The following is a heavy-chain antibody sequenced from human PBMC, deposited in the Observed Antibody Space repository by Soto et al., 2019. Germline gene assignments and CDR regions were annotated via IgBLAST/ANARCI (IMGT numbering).Heavy chain of an antibody. J-gene: IGHJ6*03. CDR1: GFTFSSYS. Sequence: PGGSLRLSCAASGFTFSSYSMNWVRQAPGKGLEWVSYISSSSSTIYYADSVKGRFTISRDNAKNSLYLQMNSLRAEDTAVYYCARGGDYYGSGSYLYYMDVWGKGTTVPVSS. CDR3: ARGGDYYGSGSYLYYMDV. CDR2: ISSSSSTI. V-gene: IGHV3-48*01. D-gene: IGHD3-10*01.